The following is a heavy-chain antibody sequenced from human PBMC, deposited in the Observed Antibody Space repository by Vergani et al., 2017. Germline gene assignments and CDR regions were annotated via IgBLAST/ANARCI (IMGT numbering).Heavy chain of an antibody. CDR2: ISYDGTQK. CDR1: GFTSSYYG. D-gene: IGHD1-1*01. CDR3: ATQSCGTPGCQIWYFSD. V-gene: IGHV3-30*03. J-gene: IGHJ1*01. Sequence: QVHLVESGGGVVQPGRSLRLSCVVSGFTSSYYGMHWVRQAPGKGLEWVAVISYDGTQKYYADSVKGRFTISRDNSKSTLYLQMNSLRTEDTAVYYCATQSCGTPGCQIWYFSDWGQGTLVTVSS.